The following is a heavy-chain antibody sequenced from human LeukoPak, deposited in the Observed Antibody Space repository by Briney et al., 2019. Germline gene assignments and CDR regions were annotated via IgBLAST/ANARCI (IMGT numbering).Heavy chain of an antibody. J-gene: IGHJ5*02. D-gene: IGHD5-24*01. Sequence: GGSLRLSCAASGFTFSTYAMSWVRQAPGKGLEWVSTISNTGATTYDADSGKGRFTISRGNSNNTLYLQMNSLRAEDTAVYYCAKVCRDGYNRDCFDPWGQGTLVTVSS. CDR1: GFTFSTYA. V-gene: IGHV3-23*01. CDR3: AKVCRDGYNRDCFDP. CDR2: ISNTGATT.